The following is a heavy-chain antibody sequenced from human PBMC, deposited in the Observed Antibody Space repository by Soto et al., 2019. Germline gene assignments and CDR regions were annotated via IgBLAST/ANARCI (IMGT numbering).Heavy chain of an antibody. Sequence: SVKVSCKASGGTFSSYAISWVRQAPGQGLEWMGGIIPIFGTANYAQKFQGRVTITADESTSTAYMELSSLRSEDTAVYYCVARGYSYGRGPSYGMDVWGQGTTVTVSS. CDR3: VARGYSYGRGPSYGMDV. V-gene: IGHV1-69*13. CDR2: IIPIFGTA. CDR1: GGTFSSYA. D-gene: IGHD5-18*01. J-gene: IGHJ6*02.